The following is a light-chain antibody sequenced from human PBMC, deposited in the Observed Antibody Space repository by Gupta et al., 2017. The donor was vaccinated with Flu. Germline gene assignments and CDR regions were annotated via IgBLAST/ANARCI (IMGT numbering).Light chain of an antibody. V-gene: IGLV6-57*01. CDR1: SGSIDDSL. CDR2: VVT. CDR3: QYYASSDLTGV. J-gene: IGLJ3*02. Sequence: TISCTRNSGSIDDSLVQWCQSRPGSSPITVIVVVTQRPSGVPERFSASIASSSTPDSPTLSGRKREDQADDDCQYYASSDLTGVFGGGTKVTVL.